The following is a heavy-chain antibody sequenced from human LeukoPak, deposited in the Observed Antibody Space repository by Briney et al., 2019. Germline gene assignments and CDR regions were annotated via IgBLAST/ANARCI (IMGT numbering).Heavy chain of an antibody. CDR1: GYTFTGYY. D-gene: IGHD3-16*02. CDR2: INPNSGGT. Sequence: ASVKVSCKASGYTFTGYYMHWVRQAPGQGLEWMGWINPNSGGTNYAQKFQGRVTMTRDTSISTAYMELSRLRSDDTAVYYCARGPKRSGLGELSFRGGRGSYYSYMDVWGKGTTVTVSS. V-gene: IGHV1-2*02. J-gene: IGHJ6*03. CDR3: ARGPKRSGLGELSFRGGRGSYYSYMDV.